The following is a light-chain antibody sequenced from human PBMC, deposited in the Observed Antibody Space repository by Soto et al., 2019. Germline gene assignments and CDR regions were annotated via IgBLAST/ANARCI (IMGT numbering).Light chain of an antibody. V-gene: IGLV1-51*01. Sequence: QSVLTQPRSVSGSPGQSVTISCTGTSSDVGGYNYVSWYQQLPGTAPKLLIYDDNKRPSGIPDRFSGSKSGTSATLGITGFQTGDEADYYCGSWDSSLSAYVFGTGTKVTVL. CDR2: DDN. J-gene: IGLJ1*01. CDR1: SSDVGGYNY. CDR3: GSWDSSLSAYV.